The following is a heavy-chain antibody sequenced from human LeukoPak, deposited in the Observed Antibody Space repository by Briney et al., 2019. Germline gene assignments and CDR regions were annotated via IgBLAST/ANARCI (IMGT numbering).Heavy chain of an antibody. D-gene: IGHD3-9*01. Sequence: SETLSLTCTVSGGSISSGDYYWSWIRQPPGKGLEWIGYIYYSGSTYYNPSLKSRVTISVDTSKNQFSLRLSSVTAADTAVYYCARAYYDILTGSRFDPWGQGTLVTVSS. CDR3: ARAYYDILTGSRFDP. CDR1: GGSISSGDYY. J-gene: IGHJ5*02. CDR2: IYYSGST. V-gene: IGHV4-30-4*01.